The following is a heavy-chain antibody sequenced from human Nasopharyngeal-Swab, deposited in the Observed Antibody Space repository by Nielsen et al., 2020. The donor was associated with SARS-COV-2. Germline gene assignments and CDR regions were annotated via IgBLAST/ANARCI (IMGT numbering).Heavy chain of an antibody. Sequence: GESLKISCAASGFTFSSYAMSWVRQAPGKGLEWVSAISGSGGSTYYADSVKGRFTISRDNSKNTLYLQMNSLRAEDTAVYYCAPTVTTRYLDYWGQGTLVTVSS. D-gene: IGHD4-17*01. V-gene: IGHV3-23*01. CDR2: ISGSGGST. CDR3: APTVTTRYLDY. J-gene: IGHJ4*02. CDR1: GFTFSSYA.